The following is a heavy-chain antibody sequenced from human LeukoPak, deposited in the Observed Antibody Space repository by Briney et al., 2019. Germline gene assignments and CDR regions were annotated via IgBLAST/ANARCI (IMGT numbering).Heavy chain of an antibody. CDR3: ACYYYGSGSDYRGAYFRH. Sequence: SETLSLTCTVSGVSISSYYWSWVRQSPGKGLEWIGHITFYGTTNYNPSVKSRVTISTDTSKKQVSLKLISVTAADTAVYYCACYYYGSGSDYRGAYFRHWGQGTLAAVSS. V-gene: IGHV4-59*01. J-gene: IGHJ1*01. CDR2: ITFYGTT. D-gene: IGHD3-10*01. CDR1: GVSISSYY.